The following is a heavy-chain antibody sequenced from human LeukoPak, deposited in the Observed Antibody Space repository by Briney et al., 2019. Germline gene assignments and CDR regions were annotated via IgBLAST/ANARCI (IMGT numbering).Heavy chain of an antibody. Sequence: GGSLRLSCAASGFTFSSYAMSWVRQAPGKGLEWVSAISGSGGSTYYADSVKGRFTISRDNSKNTLYLQMNSLRAEDTAVYYCAKAPPGIITLGTLFDYWGQGTLVTVSS. J-gene: IGHJ4*02. CDR1: GFTFSSYA. V-gene: IGHV3-23*01. CDR2: ISGSGGST. CDR3: AKAPPGIITLGTLFDY. D-gene: IGHD3-10*01.